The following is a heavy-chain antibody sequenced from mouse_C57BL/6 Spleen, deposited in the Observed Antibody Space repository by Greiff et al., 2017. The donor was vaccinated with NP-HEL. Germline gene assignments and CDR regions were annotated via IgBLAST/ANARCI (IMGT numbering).Heavy chain of an antibody. CDR1: GYTFTSYW. Sequence: QVQLQQSGTELMKPGASVKLSCKASGYTFTSYWMHWVKQRPGQGLEWIGNINPSNGGTNYNEKFKSKATLTVDKSSSTAYMQLSSLTSEDSAVYYCARNYGSSYPYYYAMDYWGQGTSVTVSS. D-gene: IGHD1-1*01. V-gene: IGHV1-53*01. J-gene: IGHJ4*01. CDR2: INPSNGGT. CDR3: ARNYGSSYPYYYAMDY.